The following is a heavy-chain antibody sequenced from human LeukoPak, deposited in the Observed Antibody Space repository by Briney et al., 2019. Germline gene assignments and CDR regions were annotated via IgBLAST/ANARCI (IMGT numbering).Heavy chain of an antibody. CDR1: GFTFSNAW. CDR3: TTIGATRLPYFDY. Sequence: PGGSLRLSCAASGFTFSNAWMSWVRHAPGKGLGWVGRIKSKTDGGTTDYAAPVKGRFTISRDDSKNTLYLQMNSLKTEDTAVYYCTTIGATRLPYFDYWGQGTLVTVSS. CDR2: IKSKTDGGTT. J-gene: IGHJ4*02. V-gene: IGHV3-15*01. D-gene: IGHD1-26*01.